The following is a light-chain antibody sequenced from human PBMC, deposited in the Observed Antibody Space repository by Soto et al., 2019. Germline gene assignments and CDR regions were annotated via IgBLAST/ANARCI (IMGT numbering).Light chain of an antibody. V-gene: IGKV3-11*01. CDR3: QQRSNWPFIT. J-gene: IGKJ5*01. Sequence: EIVLTQSPATLSLSPGERATLSCRASQSVSSYLAWYQQKPGQAPRLLIYDASNRATGIPARFSGSGSGTDFTLTISSLEPEDFAVHYCQQRSNWPFITFGQGTRLEIK. CDR1: QSVSSY. CDR2: DAS.